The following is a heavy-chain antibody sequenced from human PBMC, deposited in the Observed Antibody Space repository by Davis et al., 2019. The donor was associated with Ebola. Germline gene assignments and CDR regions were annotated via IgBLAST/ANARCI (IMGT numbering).Heavy chain of an antibody. J-gene: IGHJ5*02. CDR1: GGTFSSYA. Sequence: SVKVSCKASGGTFSSYAISWVRQAPGQGLEWMGGIIPIFGIANYAQKFQGRVTITADESTSTAYMELSSLRSEDTAVYYCAREYHGWFDPWGQGTLVTVSS. CDR2: IIPIFGIA. V-gene: IGHV1-69*13. CDR3: AREYHGWFDP.